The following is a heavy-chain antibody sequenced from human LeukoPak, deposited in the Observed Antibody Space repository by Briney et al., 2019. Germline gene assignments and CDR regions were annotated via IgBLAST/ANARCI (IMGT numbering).Heavy chain of an antibody. CDR2: IYYAGST. Sequence: SETLSLTCTVSDGSISRSTYYWGWIRQPPGKGLEWIGSIYYAGSTYYNPSLKSRVTISVDTSKNQFSLKLSSVTAADTAVYYCARGRTTRPYYYYYYMDVWGKGTTVTVSS. V-gene: IGHV4-39*07. CDR1: DGSISRSTYY. CDR3: ARGRTTRPYYYYYYMDV. J-gene: IGHJ6*03. D-gene: IGHD2-15*01.